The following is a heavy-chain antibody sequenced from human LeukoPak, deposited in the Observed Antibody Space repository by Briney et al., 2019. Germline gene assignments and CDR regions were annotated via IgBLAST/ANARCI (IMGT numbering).Heavy chain of an antibody. V-gene: IGHV4-59*12. J-gene: IGHJ4*02. Sequence: SETLSLTCTVSGGSIRSYYWSWIRQPPGKGLEWIGYIYYSGSTNYNPSLKSRVTISVDTSKNQFSLKLSSVTAADTAVYYCARDLIVPDAMTGSGSYSTDYWGQGTLATVSS. CDR2: IYYSGST. D-gene: IGHD3-10*01. CDR1: GGSIRSYY. CDR3: ARDLIVPDAMTGSGSYSTDY.